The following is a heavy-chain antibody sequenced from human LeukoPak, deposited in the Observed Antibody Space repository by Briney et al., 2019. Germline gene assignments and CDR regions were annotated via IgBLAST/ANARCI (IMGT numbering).Heavy chain of an antibody. CDR2: IYYSGST. D-gene: IGHD3-22*01. Sequence: SETLSLTCTVSGGSISSSSYYWGWIRQPPGKGLEWIGTIYYSGSTYYNPSLKSRVTISVDTSKNQFSLKLSSVTAADTAVYYCARDGSSGYYWKTYYYMDVWGKGTTVTVSS. J-gene: IGHJ6*03. CDR3: ARDGSSGYYWKTYYYMDV. CDR1: GGSISSSSYY. V-gene: IGHV4-39*07.